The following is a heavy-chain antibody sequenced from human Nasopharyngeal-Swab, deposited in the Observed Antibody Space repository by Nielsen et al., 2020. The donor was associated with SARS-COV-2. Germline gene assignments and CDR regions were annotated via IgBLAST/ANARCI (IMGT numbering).Heavy chain of an antibody. CDR2: IYSSGST. V-gene: IGHV4-4*07. Sequence: SETLSLTCNVSGGSINSDYWSWIRQPAGKGLEWIGRIYSSGSTNYNPSLKSRVTMSVDKSNNQVSLKLSSATAADTAVYYCARDKRPTSMDLWGQGTTVTVSS. CDR1: GGSINSDY. CDR3: ARDKRPTSMDL. J-gene: IGHJ6*02. D-gene: IGHD1-1*01.